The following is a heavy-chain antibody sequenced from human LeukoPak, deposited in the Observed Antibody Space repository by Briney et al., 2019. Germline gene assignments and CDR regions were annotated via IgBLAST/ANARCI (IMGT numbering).Heavy chain of an antibody. CDR2: VIPIFGTA. CDR3: ARGPLRFLGGIDY. J-gene: IGHJ4*02. Sequence: GASVNVSCKASGGTFSRYVISWVRPAPGQGLEWMGGVIPIFGTANYAQKFQGRVTITADESTSTAYMELSSLGSEDTAVYYCARGPLRFLGGIDYWGQGTLVTVSS. D-gene: IGHD3-3*01. CDR1: GGTFSRYV. V-gene: IGHV1-69*13.